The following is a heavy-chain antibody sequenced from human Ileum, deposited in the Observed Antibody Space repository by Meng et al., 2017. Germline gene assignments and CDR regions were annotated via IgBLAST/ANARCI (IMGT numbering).Heavy chain of an antibody. V-gene: IGHV4-61*08. CDR1: GGSVSRAGYQ. Sequence: QLQLQESGTGLVRPSETLSLICTVSGGSVSRAGYQWGWIRQPPGKGLEWIGYASTNYNPSLKSRVTISLDTSRNQFSLSLSSVTAADTAVYYCARDHMGSLDYWGQGILVTVSS. CDR3: ARDHMGSLDY. J-gene: IGHJ4*02. D-gene: IGHD1-26*01. CDR2: AST.